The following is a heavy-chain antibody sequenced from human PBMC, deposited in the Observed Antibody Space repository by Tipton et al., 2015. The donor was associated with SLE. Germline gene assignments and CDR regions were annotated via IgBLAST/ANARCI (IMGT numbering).Heavy chain of an antibody. Sequence: SLRLSCAASGFTFSSYAMHWVRQAPGKGLEWVAVISYDGSNKYYADSVKGRFTISRDNSKNTLYLQMNSLRAEDTAVYYCARGGAYSNPGSDLAWYFDLWGRGTLVTVSS. V-gene: IGHV3-30-3*01. CDR3: ARGGAYSNPGSDLAWYFDL. CDR2: ISYDGSNK. CDR1: GFTFSSYA. J-gene: IGHJ2*01. D-gene: IGHD4-11*01.